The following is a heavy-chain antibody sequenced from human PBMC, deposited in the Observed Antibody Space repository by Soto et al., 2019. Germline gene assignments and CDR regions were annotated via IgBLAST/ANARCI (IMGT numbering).Heavy chain of an antibody. V-gene: IGHV3-74*01. Sequence: EVQLVESGGGLVQPGGSLRLSCAASGFTFSKYWMHWVRQAPGKGLVWVARVSSDGSFTYYADSVKGRSTISRDNAQNTLYLQMSTLRPDDTAVYYCAREGDMGSSAFDCWGQGTLVTVSS. D-gene: IGHD3-10*01. CDR1: GFTFSKYW. CDR3: AREGDMGSSAFDC. J-gene: IGHJ4*02. CDR2: VSSDGSFT.